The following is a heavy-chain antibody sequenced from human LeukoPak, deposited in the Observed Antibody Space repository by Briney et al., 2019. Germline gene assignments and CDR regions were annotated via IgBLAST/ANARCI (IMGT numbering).Heavy chain of an antibody. D-gene: IGHD5-12*01. J-gene: IGHJ4*02. Sequence: KTGGSLRLSCAASGFSFNDYYMSWIRQAPGKGLEWISYLSSSSSFTYYAGSVKGRFTISRDNAKNTLYLQMNSLRAEDTAVYYCVREGGYDPFENWGQGTLVTVSS. V-gene: IGHV3-11*06. CDR1: GFSFNDYY. CDR3: VREGGYDPFEN. CDR2: LSSSSSFT.